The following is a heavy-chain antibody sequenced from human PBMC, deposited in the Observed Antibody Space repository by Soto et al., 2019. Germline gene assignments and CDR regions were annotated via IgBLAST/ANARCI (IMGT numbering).Heavy chain of an antibody. J-gene: IGHJ5*02. CDR3: AGSSRGGKWFDP. Sequence: QVQLQQWGAGLLKPSETLSLTCAVYGGSFSGYYWSWIRQPPGKGLEWIGEINHSGSTNYNPSLKGRGPLLVEPSQNQFPLEVSFGDGGEPAVYYCAGSSRGGKWFDPWGQGNLVTVPS. CDR2: INHSGST. CDR1: GGSFSGYY. D-gene: IGHD3-16*01. V-gene: IGHV4-34*01.